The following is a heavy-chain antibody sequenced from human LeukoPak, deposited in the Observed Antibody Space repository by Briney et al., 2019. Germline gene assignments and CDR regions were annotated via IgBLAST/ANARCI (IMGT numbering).Heavy chain of an antibody. D-gene: IGHD2-2*01. J-gene: IGHJ5*02. CDR1: GYTFTSYY. CDR2: INPSGGST. CDR3: AREGRRAVLNIVVVPAALARQNNWSDP. V-gene: IGHV1-46*01. Sequence: ASVKVSCKASGYTFTSYYMHWVRQAPGQGLEWMGIINPSGGSTSYAQKFQGRVTMTRDTSTSTVYMELSSLRSEDTAVYYCAREGRRAVLNIVVVPAALARQNNWSDPWGQGTLVTVSS.